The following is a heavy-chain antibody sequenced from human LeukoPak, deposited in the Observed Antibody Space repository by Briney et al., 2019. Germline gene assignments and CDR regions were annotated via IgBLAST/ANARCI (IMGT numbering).Heavy chain of an antibody. CDR2: IIPIFGTA. CDR3: ARVPKSSSWQTYYYYMDV. J-gene: IGHJ6*03. V-gene: IGHV1-69*05. D-gene: IGHD6-13*01. CDR1: GGTFSSYA. Sequence: SVKVSCKASGGTFSSYAISWVRQAPGQGLEWMGGIIPIFGTANYAQKFQGRVTITTDESTSTAYMELSSLRSEDTAVYYCARVPKSSSWQTYYYYMDVWGKGTTVTVSS.